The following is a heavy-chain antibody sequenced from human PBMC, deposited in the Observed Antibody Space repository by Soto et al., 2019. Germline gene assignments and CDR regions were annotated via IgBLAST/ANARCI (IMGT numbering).Heavy chain of an antibody. V-gene: IGHV4-61*01. Sequence: SETLSLTCTVSGGSVSSGSYYWSWIRQPPGKGLEWIGYIYYSGSTNYNPSLKSRVTISVDTSKNQFSLKLSSVTAADTAVYYCARGPLYCSSTSCYAGVFDYWGQGTLVTVSS. CDR1: GGSVSSGSYY. CDR2: IYYSGST. J-gene: IGHJ4*02. CDR3: ARGPLYCSSTSCYAGVFDY. D-gene: IGHD2-2*01.